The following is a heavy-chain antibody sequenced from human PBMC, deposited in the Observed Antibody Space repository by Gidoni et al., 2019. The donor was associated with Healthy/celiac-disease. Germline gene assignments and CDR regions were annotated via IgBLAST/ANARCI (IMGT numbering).Heavy chain of an antibody. CDR2: INPNSGGT. Sequence: HVQLVRSGAELTKPEAALKVSCQASGYTFTGYYMPWVRPAPGQGLEWMRWINPNSGGTNYAQKFQGWVTMTRDTAIRTAYMELSRLRSDDTAVYYCAREILSGSYYGYWGQGTLVTVSS. CDR3: AREILSGSYYGY. V-gene: IGHV1-2*04. J-gene: IGHJ4*02. D-gene: IGHD1-26*01. CDR1: GYTFTGYY.